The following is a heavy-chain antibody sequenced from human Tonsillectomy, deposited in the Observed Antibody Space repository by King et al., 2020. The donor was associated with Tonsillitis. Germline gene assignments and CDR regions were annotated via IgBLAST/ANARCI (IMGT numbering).Heavy chain of an antibody. J-gene: IGHJ4*02. CDR2: INWNGGST. V-gene: IGHV3-20*04. CDR3: ARGPKWIQVWTPVDY. D-gene: IGHD5-18*01. Sequence: VQLVESGGGVVRPGGSLRLSCAASGFTFDDYGMNWVRQAPGKGLEWVSGINWNGGSTGYADSVKGRVTISRDNAKNSLYLQMNSLRAEDTALYYCARGPKWIQVWTPVDYWGQGTLVTVSS. CDR1: GFTFDDYG.